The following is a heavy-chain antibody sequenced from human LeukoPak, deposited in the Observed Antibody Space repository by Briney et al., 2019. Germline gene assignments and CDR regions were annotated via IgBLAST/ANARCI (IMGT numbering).Heavy chain of an antibody. V-gene: IGHV1-46*01. J-gene: IGHJ4*02. CDR1: GYTFTSYY. CDR3: ARTRITIFGVVTEADY. D-gene: IGHD3-3*01. Sequence: ASVKVSCKASGYTFTSYYMHWVRQAPGQGLEWMGIINPSGCSTSYAQKFQGRVTMTRDTSTSTVYMELSSLRSEDTAVYYCARTRITIFGVVTEADYWGQGTLVTVSS. CDR2: INPSGCST.